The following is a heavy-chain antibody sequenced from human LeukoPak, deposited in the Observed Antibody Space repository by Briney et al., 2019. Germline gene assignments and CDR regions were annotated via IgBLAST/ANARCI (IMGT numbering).Heavy chain of an antibody. CDR3: ARDYGDYVGAFDI. J-gene: IGHJ3*02. V-gene: IGHV3-53*01. CDR2: IYRDGTT. D-gene: IGHD4-17*01. Sequence: GGSLRLSCAASGFIVSSNYMSWVRQAPGKGLEWVSIIYRDGTTYYADSMKGRLTISRDNSKNTLYLQMNSLRAEDTAVYYCARDYGDYVGAFDIWGQGTMVTVPS. CDR1: GFIVSSNY.